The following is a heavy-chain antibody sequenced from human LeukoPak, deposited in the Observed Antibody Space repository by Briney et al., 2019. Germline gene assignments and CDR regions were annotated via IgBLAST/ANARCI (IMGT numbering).Heavy chain of an antibody. CDR1: GFTFSSYA. Sequence: PGRSLRLSCAASGFTFSSYAMHWVRQAPGKGLEWVAVISYDGSNKYYADSVKGRFTISRDNSKNTLYLQMNSLRAEDTAVYYCARPYAAGDGAFDIWGQGTMVTVSS. D-gene: IGHD3-10*01. V-gene: IGHV3-30-3*01. CDR2: ISYDGSNK. CDR3: ARPYAAGDGAFDI. J-gene: IGHJ3*02.